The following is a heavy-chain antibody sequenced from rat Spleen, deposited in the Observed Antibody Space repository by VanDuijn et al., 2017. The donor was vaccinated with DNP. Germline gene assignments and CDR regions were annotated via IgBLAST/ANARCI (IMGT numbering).Heavy chain of an antibody. D-gene: IGHD4-2*01. CDR2: INSAGTT. Sequence: EVQLQESGPGLVKPSQSFSLTCSVTDYSVTSSYRWNWIRKVPGNKLEWMGYINSAGTTNYNPSLKSRISITRDTSKNQFFLQLNSVTTEDTATYYCASGGAGIWFAYWGQGTLVTVSS. V-gene: IGHV3-3*01. CDR3: ASGGAGIWFAY. J-gene: IGHJ3*01. CDR1: DYSVTSSYR.